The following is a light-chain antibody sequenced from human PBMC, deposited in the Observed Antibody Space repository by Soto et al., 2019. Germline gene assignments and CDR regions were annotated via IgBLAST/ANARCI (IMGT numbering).Light chain of an antibody. Sequence: QSVLTQPPSVSGAPGQKVTISCSGSSSNIGNNYVSWYQQLPGTAPKLLIYDNSRRPSGIPDRFSGSKSGTSATLGITGLQTGDEADYYCGTWDSSLSAVVFGGGTQLTVL. V-gene: IGLV1-51*01. CDR3: GTWDSSLSAVV. CDR2: DNS. J-gene: IGLJ2*01. CDR1: SSNIGNNY.